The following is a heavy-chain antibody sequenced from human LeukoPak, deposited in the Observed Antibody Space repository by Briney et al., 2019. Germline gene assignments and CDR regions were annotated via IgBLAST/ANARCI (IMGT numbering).Heavy chain of an antibody. CDR1: GYSFTSYR. Sequence: GESLKIPCKGSGYSFTSYRIGWVPQIPGKGLGWMGIIYPGDSDTRYSPSFQGQVTISADKSISTAYLQWSSLKASDTAMYYCARQPSGWHRDYWGQGTLVTVSS. J-gene: IGHJ4*02. D-gene: IGHD6-19*01. V-gene: IGHV5-51*01. CDR2: IYPGDSDT. CDR3: ARQPSGWHRDY.